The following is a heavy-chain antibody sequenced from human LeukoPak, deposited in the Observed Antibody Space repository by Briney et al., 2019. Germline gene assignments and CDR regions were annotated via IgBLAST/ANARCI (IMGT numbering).Heavy chain of an antibody. CDR1: GGTFSSYA. Sequence: SVKVSCKASGGTFSSYAISWVRQAPGQGLEWMGGIIPIFGTANYAQKFQGRVTITADESTSTAYMELSSLRSEDTAGYYCARDRYGSGSYGYWGQGTLVTVSS. D-gene: IGHD3-10*01. CDR2: IIPIFGTA. J-gene: IGHJ4*02. CDR3: ARDRYGSGSYGY. V-gene: IGHV1-69*01.